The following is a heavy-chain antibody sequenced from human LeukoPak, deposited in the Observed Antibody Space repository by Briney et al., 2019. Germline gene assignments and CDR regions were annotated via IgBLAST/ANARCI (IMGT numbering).Heavy chain of an antibody. CDR3: ARVSGVLLD. V-gene: IGHV3-48*03. CDR2: ISSSGSTI. Sequence: QPGGSLRLSCAASGFTFSSYEMNWVRQAPGKGREWVSYISSSGSTIYYADSVKGRFTISRDNAKNSLYLQMNSLKAEDTAVYYCARVSGVLLDWGQGTLVTVSS. D-gene: IGHD6-6*01. CDR1: GFTFSSYE. J-gene: IGHJ4*02.